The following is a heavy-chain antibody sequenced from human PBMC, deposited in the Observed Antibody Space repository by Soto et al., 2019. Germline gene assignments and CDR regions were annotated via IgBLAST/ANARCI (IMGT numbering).Heavy chain of an antibody. J-gene: IGHJ6*02. CDR2: IYYSGST. V-gene: IGHV4-59*01. Sequence: PSETLSLTCTVSGGSISSYYWSWIRQPPGKGLEWIGYIYYSGSTNYNPSLKSRVTISVDTSKNQFSLKLSSVTAADTAVYYCARDYNRYYDFWSGSYGMDVWGQGTTVTVYS. D-gene: IGHD3-3*01. CDR3: ARDYNRYYDFWSGSYGMDV. CDR1: GGSISSYY.